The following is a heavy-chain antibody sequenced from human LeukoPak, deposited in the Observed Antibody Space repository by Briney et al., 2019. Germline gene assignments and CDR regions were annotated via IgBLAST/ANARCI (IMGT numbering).Heavy chain of an antibody. CDR3: ARLGRYYYYMDV. CDR1: GFTFSSYE. CDR2: ISSSGSTI. V-gene: IGHV3-48*03. J-gene: IGHJ6*03. Sequence: QTGGSLRLSCAASGFTFSSYEMNWVRQAPGKGLEWVSYISSSGSTIYYADSVKGRFTISRDNAKNSLYLQMNSLRAEDTAVYYCARLGRYYYYMDVWGKGTPVTVSS.